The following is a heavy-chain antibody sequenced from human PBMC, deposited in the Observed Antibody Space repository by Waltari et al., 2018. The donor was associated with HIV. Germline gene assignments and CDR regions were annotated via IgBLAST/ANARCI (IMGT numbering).Heavy chain of an antibody. D-gene: IGHD3-10*01. CDR1: GCSFADFG. J-gene: IGHJ4*02. CDR2: INWNGGST. CDR3: ARDYGSGSYYNY. Sequence: EVQLVESGGGVVRPGGSVRLSCVASGCSFADFGMSWVRQAPGKGLEWVSGINWNGGSTGYADSVKGRFSISRDNAKNSLYLQMNSLRAEDTALYYCARDYGSGSYYNYWGQGTLVTVSS. V-gene: IGHV3-20*04.